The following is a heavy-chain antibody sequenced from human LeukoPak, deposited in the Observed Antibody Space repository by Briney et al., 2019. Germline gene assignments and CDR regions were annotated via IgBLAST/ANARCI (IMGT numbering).Heavy chain of an antibody. D-gene: IGHD1-1*01. Sequence: SVKVSCKASGGTFSSYAISWVRQAPGQGLEWMGGIIPIFGTANYAQKFQGRVTITADESTSTAYMELSSLRSEDTAVYYCARERDDEEGFDYWSQGTLVTVSS. V-gene: IGHV1-69*13. CDR2: IIPIFGTA. CDR1: GGTFSSYA. J-gene: IGHJ4*02. CDR3: ARERDDEEGFDY.